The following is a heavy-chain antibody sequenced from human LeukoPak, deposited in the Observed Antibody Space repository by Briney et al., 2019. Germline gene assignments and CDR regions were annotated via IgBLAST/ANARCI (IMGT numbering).Heavy chain of an antibody. J-gene: IGHJ4*02. CDR2: ISSNGGST. CDR1: GFTFSSYS. V-gene: IGHV3-64*01. D-gene: IGHD1-26*01. Sequence: GGSLRLSCAASGFTFSSYSMHWVRQAPGKGLEYVSAISSNGGSTYYANSVKGRFTISRDNSKNTLYLQIGSLRAEDMAVYYCARGSGTHYPLYFDYWGQGTLVTVSS. CDR3: ARGSGTHYPLYFDY.